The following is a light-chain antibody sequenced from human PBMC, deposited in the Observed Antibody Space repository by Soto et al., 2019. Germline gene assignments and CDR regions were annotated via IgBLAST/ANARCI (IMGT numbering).Light chain of an antibody. CDR2: EVS. J-gene: IGLJ2*01. V-gene: IGLV2-23*02. CDR1: SSDVGSYNL. Sequence: QSVLTQPASVSGSPGQSITISCIGTSSDVGSYNLVSWYQQHPGKAPKVLIYEVSERPSGVSNRFFGSKSGNTASLTISGLQAEDEAEYYCCSYAGSRTHVLFGGGTQLTVL. CDR3: CSYAGSRTHVL.